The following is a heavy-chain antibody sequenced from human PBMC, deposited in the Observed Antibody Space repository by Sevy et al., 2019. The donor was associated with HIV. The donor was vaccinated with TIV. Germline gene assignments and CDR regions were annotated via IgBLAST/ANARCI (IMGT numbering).Heavy chain of an antibody. CDR1: GFTFSSYS. D-gene: IGHD3-10*01. J-gene: IGHJ5*02. CDR2: ISSSSSTI. Sequence: GGSLRLSCAASGFTFSSYSMNWVRQAPGKGLEWVSYISSSSSTIYYADSVKGRFTISRDNAKNSLYLQMNSLRDEDTAVYYCARDSGRITMVRGVTGGWFDPWGQGTLVTVSS. V-gene: IGHV3-48*02. CDR3: ARDSGRITMVRGVTGGWFDP.